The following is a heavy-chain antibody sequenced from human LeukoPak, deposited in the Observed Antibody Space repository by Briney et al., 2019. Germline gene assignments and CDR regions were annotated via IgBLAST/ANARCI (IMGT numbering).Heavy chain of an antibody. V-gene: IGHV4-59*01. CDR3: ATEPYGSGTTSWFDP. J-gene: IGHJ5*02. Sequence: SETLSLTCTVSGGSISSYYWSWIRQPPGKGLEWIGYIYYSGSTNYNPSLKSRVTISVDTSKNQFSLKLSSVTAADTAVYYCATEPYGSGTTSWFDPWGQGTLVTVSS. D-gene: IGHD3-10*01. CDR2: IYYSGST. CDR1: GGSISSYY.